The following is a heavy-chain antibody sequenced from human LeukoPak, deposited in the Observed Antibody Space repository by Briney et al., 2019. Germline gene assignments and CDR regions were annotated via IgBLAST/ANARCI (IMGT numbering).Heavy chain of an antibody. CDR3: ARPSSLYGGTSEDY. CDR2: IYPGDSDT. CDR1: GYSFTTHW. Sequence: GESLKISCKGSGYSFTTHWIGWVRQMPGKGLEWMGIIYPGDSDTRYSPSLDGQVTISADKSVSTTYLQWSSLQASDTAMYYCARPSSLYGGTSEDYWGQGTLVTVSS. V-gene: IGHV5-51*01. D-gene: IGHD4-23*01. J-gene: IGHJ4*02.